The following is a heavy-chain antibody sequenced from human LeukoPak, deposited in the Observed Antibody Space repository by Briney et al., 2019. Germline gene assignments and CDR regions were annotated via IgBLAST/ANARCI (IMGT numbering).Heavy chain of an antibody. Sequence: GGSLRLSCAASGFTFSDSWMSWVRQAPGKGLEWVANMNQDGSAKDYVDSVKGRFTITRDNARNSLYLQMSSLRAEDTAVYYCATYTHWVAGDVWGQGTTVTVSS. CDR3: ATYTHWVAGDV. V-gene: IGHV3-7*01. D-gene: IGHD3-16*01. J-gene: IGHJ6*02. CDR2: MNQDGSAK. CDR1: GFTFSDSW.